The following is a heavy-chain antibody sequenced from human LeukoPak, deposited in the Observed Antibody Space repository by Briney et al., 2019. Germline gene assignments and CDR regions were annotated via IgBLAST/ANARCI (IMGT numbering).Heavy chain of an antibody. CDR1: GYTFSSYY. J-gene: IGHJ3*02. Sequence: GASVKVSCKASGYTFSSYYMHWVRQAPGQGLEWMGIINPSGGTTTYAQKFQGRVTMTRDTSTGTVYMELKSLRSEDTAVYYCARGAQIAVAGSFDAFDIWGQGTMVTVSS. D-gene: IGHD6-19*01. CDR3: ARGAQIAVAGSFDAFDI. V-gene: IGHV1-46*01. CDR2: INPSGGTT.